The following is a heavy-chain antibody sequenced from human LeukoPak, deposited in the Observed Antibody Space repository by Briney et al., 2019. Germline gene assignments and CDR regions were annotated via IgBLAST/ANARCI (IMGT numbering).Heavy chain of an antibody. D-gene: IGHD2-2*01. CDR3: AKSMVYRADGASSFDY. V-gene: IGHV3-23*01. Sequence: GGSLRLSCAASGFTFSSYAMSWVRQAPGKGLEWVSAISGSGGSTYYADSVKGRFTISRDNSKNTPYLQMNSLRAEDTAVYYCAKSMVYRADGASSFDYWGQGTLVTVSS. CDR1: GFTFSSYA. CDR2: ISGSGGST. J-gene: IGHJ4*02.